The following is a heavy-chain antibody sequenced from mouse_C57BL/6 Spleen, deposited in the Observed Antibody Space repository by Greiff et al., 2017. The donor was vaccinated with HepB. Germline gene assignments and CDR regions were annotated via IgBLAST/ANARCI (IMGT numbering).Heavy chain of an antibody. V-gene: IGHV1-22*01. J-gene: IGHJ4*01. CDR3: AKGIDYDAMDY. CDR2: INPNNGGT. CDR1: GYTFTDYN. Sequence: VQLQQSGPELVKPGASVKMSCKASGYTFTDYNMHWVKQSHGKSLEWIGYINPNNGGTSYNQKVKGKATLTVNKSSSTAYMELRSLTSEDSAVYYCAKGIDYDAMDYWGQGTSVTVSS.